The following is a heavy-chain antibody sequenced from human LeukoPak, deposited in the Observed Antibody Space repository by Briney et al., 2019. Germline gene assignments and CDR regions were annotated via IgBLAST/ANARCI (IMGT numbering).Heavy chain of an antibody. Sequence: GASVKVSCKTSDYTFSNYGFNWVRQAPGQGLEWMGWISAYNGNTKYAQKFQGRFTMTTDTSTSTAYMELRSLTSDDTAVYYCARDLDGSGSYYTDYWGQGTLVTVSS. D-gene: IGHD3-10*01. CDR3: ARDLDGSGSYYTDY. CDR1: DYTFSNYG. V-gene: IGHV1-18*01. CDR2: ISAYNGNT. J-gene: IGHJ4*02.